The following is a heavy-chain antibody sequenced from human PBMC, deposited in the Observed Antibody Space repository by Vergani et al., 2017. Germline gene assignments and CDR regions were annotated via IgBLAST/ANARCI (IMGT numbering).Heavy chain of an antibody. V-gene: IGHV1-69*18. J-gene: IGHJ3*02. Sequence: QVQLVQSGAEVKKPGSSVKVSCKASGGTFSSYAISWVRQAPGQGLEWMGRIIPIFGTANYAQKFQGRVTITADESTSTAYMELSSLRSEDTAVYYCARQDCGGDCYPGKNAFDIWGQGTMVTVSS. CDR3: ARQDCGGDCYPGKNAFDI. D-gene: IGHD2-21*02. CDR2: IIPIFGTA. CDR1: GGTFSSYA.